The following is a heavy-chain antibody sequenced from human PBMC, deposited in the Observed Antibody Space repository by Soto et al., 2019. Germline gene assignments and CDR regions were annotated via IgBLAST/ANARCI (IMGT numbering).Heavy chain of an antibody. J-gene: IGHJ5*02. V-gene: IGHV4-34*01. CDR3: ARGLPLSCSGDSCESWFDP. Sequence: QVQLQQWGAGLLKPSETLSLTCAVYGRSFSGYYWSWIRQPPGKGLEWIGEINHSGSTNYNPSLKSRVIISVDTSKNQFSLKLNSVTAADTAAYYCARGLPLSCSGDSCESWFDPWGQGTLVTVSS. CDR2: INHSGST. CDR1: GRSFSGYY. D-gene: IGHD2-15*01.